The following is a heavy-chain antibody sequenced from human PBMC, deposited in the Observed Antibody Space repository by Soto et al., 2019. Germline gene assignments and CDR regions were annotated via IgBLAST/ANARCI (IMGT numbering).Heavy chain of an antibody. Sequence: GASVKVSCKASGYTFTSYGISWVRQAPGQGLEWMGWISVYNGNTKYGQKFQDRGSMTTDTSTSTAYMELRSLRSDDTAVYYCARVGPGCSAGTCYSVYWGQGTLVTVSS. V-gene: IGHV1-18*01. J-gene: IGHJ4*02. CDR1: GYTFTSYG. CDR2: ISVYNGNT. D-gene: IGHD2-15*01. CDR3: ARVGPGCSAGTCYSVY.